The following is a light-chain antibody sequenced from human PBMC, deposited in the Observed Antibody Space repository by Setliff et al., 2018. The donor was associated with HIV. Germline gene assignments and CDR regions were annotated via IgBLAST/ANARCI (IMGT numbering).Light chain of an antibody. CDR2: QAT. CDR1: SNDVGRYDL. Sequence: QSALTQPASVSGSPGQSITISCTGTSNDVGRYDLVSWYQQHPARAPKLIIYQATRRPSGVSNRFSGSKPGNVASLTISGLQAEDEADYYCCSNTGSNTFVFGTGTK. J-gene: IGLJ1*01. CDR3: CSNTGSNTFV. V-gene: IGLV2-23*01.